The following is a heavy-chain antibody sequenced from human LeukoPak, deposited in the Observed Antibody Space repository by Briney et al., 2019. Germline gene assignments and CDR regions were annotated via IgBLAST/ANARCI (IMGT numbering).Heavy chain of an antibody. D-gene: IGHD3-9*01. Sequence: GGSLRLSCAASGFTFSTFAMIWVRQPPGKGLEWVSSIFPSGGEIHYADSVKGRFTISRDNSKNTLYLQMNSLRAEDTAVYYCAKVNENVLRYFDWFPFDYWGQGTLVTVSS. CDR2: IFPSGGEI. V-gene: IGHV3-23*01. CDR1: GFTFSTFA. CDR3: AKVNENVLRYFDWFPFDY. J-gene: IGHJ4*02.